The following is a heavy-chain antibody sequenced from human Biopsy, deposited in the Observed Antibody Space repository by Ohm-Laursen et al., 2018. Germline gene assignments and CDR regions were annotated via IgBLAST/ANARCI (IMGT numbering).Heavy chain of an antibody. Sequence: GTLSLTCPVSGGSISNNNYYWGWIRQPPGKGLEWIGSIFYRGSTHYKPSLKSRVNISVDTSKNQFSMKLNSVTAADTAVYYCARDYDTSGYYYASWGQGTLVTVSS. D-gene: IGHD3-22*01. CDR1: GGSISNNNYY. V-gene: IGHV4-39*01. CDR2: IFYRGST. CDR3: ARDYDTSGYYYAS. J-gene: IGHJ5*02.